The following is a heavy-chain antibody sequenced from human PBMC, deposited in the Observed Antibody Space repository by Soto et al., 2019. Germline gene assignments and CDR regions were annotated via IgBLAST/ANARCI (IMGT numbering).Heavy chain of an antibody. V-gene: IGHV4-39*01. CDR1: GGSIISSSYY. D-gene: IGHD4-17*01. CDR2: IYFSGST. CDR3: ARLQPAVTPRDAFDR. Sequence: PSETLSLTCTVSGGSIISSSYYWGLIRQPPGKGLEWIGKIYFSGSTYYNPSLKSRVTISVDTSKNQFTLKLSSVTAADTAVYYCARLQPAVTPRDAFDRWGQGTIVTVSS. J-gene: IGHJ3*02.